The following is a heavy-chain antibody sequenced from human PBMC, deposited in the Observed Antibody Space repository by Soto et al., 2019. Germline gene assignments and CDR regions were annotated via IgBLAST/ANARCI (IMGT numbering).Heavy chain of an antibody. J-gene: IGHJ4*02. CDR3: ARDQGMYSSSWDY. D-gene: IGHD6-13*01. Sequence: QFQLVQSGAEVKKPASSVKVSCKASGGTFSSYTISWVRQAPGQGHEWMGRIIPILGIANYAQKFQGRVTITADKATSTAYMELRCLRSEDTAVYYCARDQGMYSSSWDYWGQGALVTVSS. V-gene: IGHV1-69*08. CDR2: IIPILGIA. CDR1: GGTFSSYT.